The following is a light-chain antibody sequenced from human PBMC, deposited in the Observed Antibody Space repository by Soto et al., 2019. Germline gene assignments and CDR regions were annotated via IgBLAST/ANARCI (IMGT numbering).Light chain of an antibody. CDR1: QGISNS. Sequence: DIQMTQSPSSLSAFVRGRVTITCRASQGISNSLAWYQQKPGKGPKLLIYAASTLQSGVPSRFSGSGSGTDFTRTISSLQPEDVATYCCEKYKRAHLSFGPGTKVDIK. J-gene: IGKJ3*01. V-gene: IGKV1-27*01. CDR3: EKYKRAHLS. CDR2: AAS.